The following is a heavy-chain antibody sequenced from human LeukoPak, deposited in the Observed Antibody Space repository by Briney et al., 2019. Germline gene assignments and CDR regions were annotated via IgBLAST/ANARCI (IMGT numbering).Heavy chain of an antibody. Sequence: PGGSLRLSCAASGFTVSSNYMSWVRQAPGKGLEWVSAISGSGGSTYYADSMKGRFTISRDNSKNTLYLQMNSLRAEDTAVYYCAKERIYSSSWYWYDAFDIWGQGTMVTVSS. CDR2: ISGSGGST. D-gene: IGHD6-13*01. V-gene: IGHV3-23*01. CDR1: GFTVSSNY. J-gene: IGHJ3*02. CDR3: AKERIYSSSWYWYDAFDI.